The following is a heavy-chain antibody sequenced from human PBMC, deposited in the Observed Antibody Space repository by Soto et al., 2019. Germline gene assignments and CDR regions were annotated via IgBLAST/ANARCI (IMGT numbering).Heavy chain of an antibody. CDR3: ARVPDDYGDRDSWFDP. V-gene: IGHV4-31*03. CDR1: GGSISSGGYY. J-gene: IGHJ5*02. Sequence: QVQLQESGPGLVKPSQTLSLTCTVSGGSISSGGYYWSWIRQHPGKGLEWIGYIYYSGSTYYNPSRKSRVTISVDTSKNQFSLKLSSVTAADTAVYYCARVPDDYGDRDSWFDPWGQGTLVTVSS. CDR2: IYYSGST. D-gene: IGHD4-17*01.